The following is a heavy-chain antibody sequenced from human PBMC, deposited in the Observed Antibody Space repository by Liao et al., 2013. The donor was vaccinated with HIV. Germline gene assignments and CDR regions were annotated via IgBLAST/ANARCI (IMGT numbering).Heavy chain of an antibody. CDR3: GRGGLEGYGDYPGY. D-gene: IGHD4-17*01. CDR1: GGSISSGSYY. Sequence: QVQLQESGPGLVKPSQTLSLTCTVSGGSISSGSYYWSWIRQPAGKGLEWIGRIYTSGSTNYNPSLKSRVTMSVDTSKNQFSLNMSSVTAADTAVYYCGRGGLEGYGDYPGYWGQGTLVTVSS. J-gene: IGHJ4*02. CDR2: IYTSGST. V-gene: IGHV4-61*02.